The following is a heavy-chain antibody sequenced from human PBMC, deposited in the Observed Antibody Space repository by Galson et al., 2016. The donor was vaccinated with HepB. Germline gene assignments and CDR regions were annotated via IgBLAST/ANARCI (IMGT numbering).Heavy chain of an antibody. CDR1: GYRFANYW. CDR2: VYPGDSDK. CDR3: ARSTFGFDY. V-gene: IGHV5-51*03. J-gene: IGHJ4*02. D-gene: IGHD2/OR15-2a*01. Sequence: VKKPGESLKISCKASGYRFANYWIGWVRQMPGKGLEWMGDVYPGDSDKRYSPSFQGQVTISVDKSITTAYLQWNSLKASDTAIYYCARSTFGFDYWGLGTLVTVSS.